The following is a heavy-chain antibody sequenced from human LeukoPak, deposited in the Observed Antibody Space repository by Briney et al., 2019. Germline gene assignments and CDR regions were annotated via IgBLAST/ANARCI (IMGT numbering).Heavy chain of an antibody. Sequence: GGSLRLSCVASGFTFSNYAMSWVRQAPGKGLEWVANIKQDGSEKYYVDSVKGRFTISRDNAKNSLYLQMNSLRAEDTAVYYCARDGPYCSSTSCYFVGDYWGQGTLVTVSS. CDR1: GFTFSNYA. D-gene: IGHD2-2*01. J-gene: IGHJ4*02. V-gene: IGHV3-7*04. CDR2: IKQDGSEK. CDR3: ARDGPYCSSTSCYFVGDY.